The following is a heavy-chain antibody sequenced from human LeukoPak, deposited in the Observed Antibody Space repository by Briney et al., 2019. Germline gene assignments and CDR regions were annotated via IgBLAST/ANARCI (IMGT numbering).Heavy chain of an antibody. Sequence: GGSLRLSCAASGITFSNFAMSWVRQAPGKGLEWVSTISGSGGTTYDADSVKGRFTISRDNSRNTLYLQMNSLRAEDTAVYYCAKVRVATTGPFDYWGQGTLATVSS. V-gene: IGHV3-23*01. CDR3: AKVRVATTGPFDY. CDR1: GITFSNFA. D-gene: IGHD5-12*01. J-gene: IGHJ4*02. CDR2: ISGSGGTT.